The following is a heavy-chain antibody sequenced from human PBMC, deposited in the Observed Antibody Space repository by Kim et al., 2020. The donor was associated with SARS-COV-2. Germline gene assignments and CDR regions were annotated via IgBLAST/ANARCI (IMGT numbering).Heavy chain of an antibody. Sequence: SETLSLTCSVSGGSISRNYWSWIRQSPGKGLEWIGYIFYSGTTNYNPSLKSRVTISVDTSKNQFSLTLTSLTAADTAVYYCARGPIALTGTYAFDIWGQGTMGSVSS. J-gene: IGHJ3*02. V-gene: IGHV4-59*08. CDR1: GGSISRNY. D-gene: IGHD6-19*01. CDR2: IFYSGTT. CDR3: ARGPIALTGTYAFDI.